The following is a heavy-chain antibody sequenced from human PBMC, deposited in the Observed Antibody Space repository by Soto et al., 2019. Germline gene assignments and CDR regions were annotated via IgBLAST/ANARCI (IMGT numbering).Heavy chain of an antibody. Sequence: ASVKVSCKASGGTFSSYAISWVRQAPGQGLEWMGGIIPIFGTANYAQKFQGRVTITADESTSTAYMELSSLRSEDTAVYYCARGLDYYDSSGPVWAFEIWGKGTMVTIAS. CDR1: GGTFSSYA. V-gene: IGHV1-69*13. J-gene: IGHJ3*02. CDR2: IIPIFGTA. D-gene: IGHD3-22*01. CDR3: ARGLDYYDSSGPVWAFEI.